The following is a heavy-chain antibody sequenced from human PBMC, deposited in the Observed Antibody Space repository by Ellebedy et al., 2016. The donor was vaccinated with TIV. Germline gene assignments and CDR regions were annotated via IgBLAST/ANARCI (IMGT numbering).Heavy chain of an antibody. CDR1: GFTFSSYS. D-gene: IGHD4-17*01. V-gene: IGHV3-48*04. Sequence: GESLKISXAASGFTFSSYSMNWVRQAPGKGLEWVSYISSSSSTIYYADSVKGRFTISRDNAKNSLYLQMNSLRAEDTAVYYCARDILPNPYGDYGNHDAFDIWGQGTMVTVSS. CDR3: ARDILPNPYGDYGNHDAFDI. J-gene: IGHJ3*02. CDR2: ISSSSSTI.